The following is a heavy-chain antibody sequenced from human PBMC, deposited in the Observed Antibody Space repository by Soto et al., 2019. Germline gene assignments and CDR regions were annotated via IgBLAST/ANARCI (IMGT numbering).Heavy chain of an antibody. CDR2: ISGTGGNT. CDR1: GFTFSSFA. J-gene: IGHJ2*01. Sequence: EVQLLESGGGLVQPGGSLRLSCAASGFTFSSFAMSWVRQAPGKGLEWVSGISGTGGNTYYADSVKGRFTISRDNSKNTLYLQMNRLRGDDTAVYYCVKVPSDEWYLRQVKYFDLWGRVTLVTVAS. V-gene: IGHV3-23*01. CDR3: VKVPSDEWYLRQVKYFDL. D-gene: IGHD2-8*01.